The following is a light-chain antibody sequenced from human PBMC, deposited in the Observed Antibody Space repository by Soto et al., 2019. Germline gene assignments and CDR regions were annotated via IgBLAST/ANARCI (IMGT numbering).Light chain of an antibody. CDR2: DAS. CDR3: QKYDNLPYT. V-gene: IGKV1-33*01. J-gene: IGKJ2*01. Sequence: DIPMTQSPSSLSASAGDRVTITCQASQDISNYLNWYQQKPGKAHKLLIYDASNLETGVPSRFSGSGSGTDFTFTISSLQPEGIATYYCQKYDNLPYTFGQGTKLEIK. CDR1: QDISNY.